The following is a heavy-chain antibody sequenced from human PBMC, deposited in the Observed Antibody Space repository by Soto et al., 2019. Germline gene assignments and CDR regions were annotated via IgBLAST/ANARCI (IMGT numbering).Heavy chain of an antibody. D-gene: IGHD4-4*01. J-gene: IGHJ4*02. V-gene: IGHV3-23*01. CDR3: AKDRDDYRNYVFDY. CDR1: GFTFTNYA. CDR2: SSGSGSGGST. Sequence: EVQLLESGGGLVQPGGSLRLSCAASGFTFTNYAMTWVRQAPGKGVEWVSISSGSGSGGSTNYADSVKGRFTISRDNSKNTLYLQMNSLRVEDTAVYYCAKDRDDYRNYVFDYWGQGTLVTVSS.